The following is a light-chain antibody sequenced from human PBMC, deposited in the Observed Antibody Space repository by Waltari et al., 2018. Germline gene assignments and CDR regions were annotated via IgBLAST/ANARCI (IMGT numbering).Light chain of an antibody. V-gene: IGKV1-13*02. CDR2: DAS. CDR3: QQFNSFPL. CDR1: QGISRA. J-gene: IGKJ4*01. Sequence: AIQLTQSPSSLSASVGDRFTSTCRASQGISRALAWYQQKPGKTPKLLIYDASRLESGVPSRFSGGGSGTDFTLTISSLQPEDFATYYCQQFNSFPLFGGGTKVEIK.